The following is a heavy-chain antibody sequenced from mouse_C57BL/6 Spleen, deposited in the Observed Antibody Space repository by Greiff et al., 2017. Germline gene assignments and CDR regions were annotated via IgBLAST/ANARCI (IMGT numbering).Heavy chain of an antibody. Sequence: EVKVEESGGGLVKPGGSLKLSCAASGFTFSDYGMHWVRQAPEKGLEWVAYLSSGSSNIYYADKVKGRFTISRDNAKNTLFLQMTSLRSEDTAMYYCAAGRWLLGFAYWGQGTLVTVSA. D-gene: IGHD2-3*01. CDR3: AAGRWLLGFAY. J-gene: IGHJ3*01. V-gene: IGHV5-17*01. CDR2: LSSGSSNI. CDR1: GFTFSDYG.